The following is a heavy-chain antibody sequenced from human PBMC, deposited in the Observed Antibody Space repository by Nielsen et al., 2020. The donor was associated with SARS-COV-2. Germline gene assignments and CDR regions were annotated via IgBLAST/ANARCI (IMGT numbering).Heavy chain of an antibody. CDR2: IRSYANEYAT. D-gene: IGHD4-23*01. V-gene: IGHV3-73*01. J-gene: IGHJ4*02. CDR3: SSPTVAY. Sequence: GGSLTLSCAASGFTFSGSAMHWVRQASGKGLEWLGRIRSYANEYATAYAASVKGRFTISSDDSKNTAYLQMNSPKTEDTAVYYCSSPTVAYWGQGTLVTVSS. CDR1: GFTFSGSA.